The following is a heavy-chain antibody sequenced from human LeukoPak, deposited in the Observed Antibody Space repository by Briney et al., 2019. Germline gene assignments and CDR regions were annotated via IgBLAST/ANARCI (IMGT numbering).Heavy chain of an antibody. J-gene: IGHJ4*02. CDR3: ALLTGRHPNFDY. Sequence: GGSLRLSCAASGFTFSSYGMHWVRQAPGRGLEWVAVISYDGSNKYYADSVKGRFTISRDNSKNTLYLQMNSLRAEDTAVYYCALLTGRHPNFDYWGQGTLVTVSS. V-gene: IGHV3-30*03. CDR1: GFTFSSYG. D-gene: IGHD3-16*01. CDR2: ISYDGSNK.